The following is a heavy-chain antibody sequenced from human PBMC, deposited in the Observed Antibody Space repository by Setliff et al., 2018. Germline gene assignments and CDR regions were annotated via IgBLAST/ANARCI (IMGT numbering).Heavy chain of an antibody. J-gene: IGHJ4*02. CDR1: GCTFSEEC. Sequence: EVSLRLSCAASGCTFSEECMSWVRQAPGKGLEWIGRIKSEIAGGTTDYGAPVKGRLTISRDDSKNTPLLQINNLKTEDTALYYCTTAHYTGNSRTLDFWGPGTLVTVSS. V-gene: IGHV3-15*01. D-gene: IGHD1-26*01. CDR2: IKSEIAGGTT. CDR3: TTAHYTGNSRTLDF.